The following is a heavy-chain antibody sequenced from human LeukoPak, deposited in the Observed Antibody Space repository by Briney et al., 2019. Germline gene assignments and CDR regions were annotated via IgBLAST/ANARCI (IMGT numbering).Heavy chain of an antibody. CDR2: IYYSGKT. J-gene: IGHJ3*02. CDR1: GGSISSHY. D-gene: IGHD3-22*01. Sequence: PSETLSLTCTVSGGSISSHYWSWMRQPPGKGLEWIGYIYYSGKTYYYPSLQSRVTISVDTSKNHFSLKVTSVTAADTAVYYCARLLDNDSSGDPDTFDMWGQGTMVTVSS. V-gene: IGHV4-59*11. CDR3: ARLLDNDSSGDPDTFDM.